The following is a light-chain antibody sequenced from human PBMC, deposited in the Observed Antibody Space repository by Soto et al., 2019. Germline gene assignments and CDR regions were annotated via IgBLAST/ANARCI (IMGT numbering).Light chain of an antibody. V-gene: IGKV3-11*01. J-gene: IGKJ5*01. Sequence: EIALAESPTTLSLSPGEIATLSCRVHHRVSSYFGSYQQEARQAPRLLIYDASNRVTGILARYSGSGSVTDLLLTLSSREPEDSAVYYCQPYGRSPDFGRGT. CDR3: QPYGRSPD. CDR1: HRVSSY. CDR2: DAS.